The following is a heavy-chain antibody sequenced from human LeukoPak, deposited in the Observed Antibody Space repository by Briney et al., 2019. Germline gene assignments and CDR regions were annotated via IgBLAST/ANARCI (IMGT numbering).Heavy chain of an antibody. Sequence: GGSLRLSCAASGFTFSSYSMNWVRQAPGKGLEWVAFIRYDGSNKYYADSVKGRFTISRDNSKNTLYLQMNSLRAEDTAVYYCAKVISWYSAYYFDYWGQGTLVTVSS. J-gene: IGHJ4*02. CDR3: AKVISWYSAYYFDY. CDR1: GFTFSSYS. CDR2: IRYDGSNK. D-gene: IGHD6-13*01. V-gene: IGHV3-30*02.